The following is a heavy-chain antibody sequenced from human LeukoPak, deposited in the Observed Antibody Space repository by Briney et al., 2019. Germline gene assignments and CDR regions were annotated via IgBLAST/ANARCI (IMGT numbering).Heavy chain of an antibody. J-gene: IGHJ4*02. D-gene: IGHD1-1*01. Sequence: GGSLRLSCAASGFTFSSYGMHWVRQAPGKGLEWVAIISYDGSNKYYADSVRGRFTISKDNSQNTLYLQMNSLRAEDTAVYYCASHRGDYATGYFDYWGQGTLVTVSS. CDR2: ISYDGSNK. CDR1: GFTFSSYG. V-gene: IGHV3-30*03. CDR3: ASHRGDYATGYFDY.